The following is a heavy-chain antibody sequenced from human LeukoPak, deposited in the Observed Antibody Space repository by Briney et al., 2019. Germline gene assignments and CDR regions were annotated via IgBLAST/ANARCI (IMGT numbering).Heavy chain of an antibody. Sequence: ASETLSLTCTVPGGSISSYYWSWIRQPPGKGLEWIGYIYYSGSTNYNPSLKSRVRTSVDTSKKQFSLKLSSVTAADTAVYYCARVSGYDWESFYDYWGQGTLVTVSS. CDR3: ARVSGYDWESFYDY. D-gene: IGHD5-12*01. V-gene: IGHV4-59*01. CDR1: GGSISSYY. CDR2: IYYSGST. J-gene: IGHJ4*02.